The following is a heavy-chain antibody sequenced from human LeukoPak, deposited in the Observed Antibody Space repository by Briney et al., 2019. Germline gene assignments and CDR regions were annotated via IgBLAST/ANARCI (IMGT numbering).Heavy chain of an antibody. V-gene: IGHV3-48*01. J-gene: IGHJ5*02. Sequence: GGSLRLSCAASGFTFSSYSMNWVRQAPGKGLEWVSYISSSSSTIYHADSVKGRFTISRDNAKNSLYLQMNSLRAEDTAVYYCARDHAPYYYGSGRKNWFDPWGQGTLVTVSS. CDR2: ISSSSSTI. CDR1: GFTFSSYS. CDR3: ARDHAPYYYGSGRKNWFDP. D-gene: IGHD3-10*01.